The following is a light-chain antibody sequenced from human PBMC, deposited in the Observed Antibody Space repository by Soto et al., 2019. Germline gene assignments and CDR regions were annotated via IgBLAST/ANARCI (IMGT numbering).Light chain of an antibody. V-gene: IGKV3-11*01. Sequence: EIVLTQSPATLSLSPGERATLSCRASQSVSSSLAWYQQKPGQAPRLLIYEASNRATGIPARFSGSGSGTDFTLTISSLEPEDFVVYYCQQRSNGPSYTFGQGTKLEIK. CDR1: QSVSSS. CDR3: QQRSNGPSYT. J-gene: IGKJ2*01. CDR2: EAS.